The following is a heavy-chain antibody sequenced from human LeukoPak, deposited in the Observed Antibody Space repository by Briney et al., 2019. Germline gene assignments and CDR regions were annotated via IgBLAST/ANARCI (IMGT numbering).Heavy chain of an antibody. D-gene: IGHD3-22*01. J-gene: IGHJ1*01. V-gene: IGHV2-5*02. Sequence: KESGPTLVKPTQTLTLTCTFSGFSLSTSGVGVGWIRQPPGKALERLALIYWDDDKRYSPSLKSRLTITKDTSKNQVVLTMTNMDPVDTATYYCAQAKLYDYYDSSGPAEYFQHWGQGTLVTVSS. CDR1: GFSLSTSGVG. CDR2: IYWDDDK. CDR3: AQAKLYDYYDSSGPAEYFQH.